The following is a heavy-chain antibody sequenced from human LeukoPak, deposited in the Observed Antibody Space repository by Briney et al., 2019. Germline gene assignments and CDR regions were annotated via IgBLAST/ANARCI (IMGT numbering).Heavy chain of an antibody. V-gene: IGHV3-23*01. CDR1: GFTFSSYA. Sequence: PGGSLRLSCAASGFTFSSYAMSWVRQAPGKGLEWVSTFSGSGGSTYYADSVKGRFTISRDNSKNTLYLQMSSLRAEDTAVCYCAKDGDYCGGDCYFGTFDIWGQGTMVTVSS. CDR3: AKDGDYCGGDCYFGTFDI. CDR2: FSGSGGST. D-gene: IGHD2-21*02. J-gene: IGHJ3*02.